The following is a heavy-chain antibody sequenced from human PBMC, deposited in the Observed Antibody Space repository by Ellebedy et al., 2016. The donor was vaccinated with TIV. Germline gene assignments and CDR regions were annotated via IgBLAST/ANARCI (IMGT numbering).Heavy chain of an antibody. J-gene: IGHJ3*02. CDR1: GGSISPYY. Sequence: MPGGSLRLSCAVSGGSISPYYWSWIRQPPGKGLEWIGYISYSGSTNYNPSLKSRVTISVDTSKNQFSLKLNSVTAADTAVYYCARVVWQQPVSYAFDIWGRGTMVTVSS. V-gene: IGHV4-59*01. D-gene: IGHD6-13*01. CDR3: ARVVWQQPVSYAFDI. CDR2: ISYSGST.